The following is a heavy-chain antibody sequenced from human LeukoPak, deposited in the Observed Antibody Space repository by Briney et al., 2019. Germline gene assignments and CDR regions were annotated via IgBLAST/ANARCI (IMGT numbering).Heavy chain of an antibody. CDR2: ISYDGSNK. V-gene: IGHV3-30*18. J-gene: IGHJ4*02. CDR3: AKDLVLWFGEYTFDY. CDR1: GFTFSSYG. D-gene: IGHD3-10*01. Sequence: GGSLRLSCAASGFTFSSYGVHWVRQAPGKGLEWVAVISYDGSNKYYADSVKGRFTISRDNSKNTLYLQMNSLRAEDTAVYYCAKDLVLWFGEYTFDYWGQGTLVTVSS.